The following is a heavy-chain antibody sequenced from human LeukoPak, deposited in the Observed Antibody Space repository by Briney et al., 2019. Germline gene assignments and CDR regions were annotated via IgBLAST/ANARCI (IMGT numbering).Heavy chain of an antibody. J-gene: IGHJ3*02. CDR1: GFTFSSYG. D-gene: IGHD3-16*01. Sequence: PGGSLRLSCAASGFTFSSYGMHWVRQAPGKGLEWVAFIRFDGSNRYYADSVKGRFTVSRDNAKNSLYLQMSSLRAEDTAFYYCARDLGGGDAFDIWGQGTMVTVSS. V-gene: IGHV3-30*02. CDR2: IRFDGSNR. CDR3: ARDLGGGDAFDI.